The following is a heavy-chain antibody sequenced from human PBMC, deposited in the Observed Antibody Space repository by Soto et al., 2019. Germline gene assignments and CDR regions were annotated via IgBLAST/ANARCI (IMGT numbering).Heavy chain of an antibody. CDR2: IYHSGST. J-gene: IGHJ5*02. Sequence: QLQLQESGSGLVKPSQTLSLTCAVSGCSISSGGYSWSWIRQPPGKGLEWIGYIYHSGSTYYNPSLKGRVTIPVDRSKNQFSLKLSSVTAADTAVYYCARGHGDYSTRWFDPWGQGTLVTVSS. CDR3: ARGHGDYSTRWFDP. CDR1: GCSISSGGYS. V-gene: IGHV4-30-2*01. D-gene: IGHD4-17*01.